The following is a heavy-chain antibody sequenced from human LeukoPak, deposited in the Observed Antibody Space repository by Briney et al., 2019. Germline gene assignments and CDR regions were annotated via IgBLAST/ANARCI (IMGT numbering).Heavy chain of an antibody. Sequence: GGSLRLSCAASGFTFSTYWMSWVRQAPGKGLEWVANIKKDGSEKYYVDSVKGRFTISRDNAENSLYLQMNSLRAEDTAVYYCARDGQLRAQNWFDPWGQGTLVTVSS. CDR3: ARDGQLRAQNWFDP. D-gene: IGHD5-18*01. J-gene: IGHJ5*02. CDR2: IKKDGSEK. V-gene: IGHV3-7*01. CDR1: GFTFSTYW.